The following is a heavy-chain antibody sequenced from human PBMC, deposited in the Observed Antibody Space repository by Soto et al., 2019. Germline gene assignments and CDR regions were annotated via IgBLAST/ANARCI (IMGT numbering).Heavy chain of an antibody. V-gene: IGHV3-23*01. Sequence: PGGSLRLSCAASGFTFRNFAMRWVRQAPGKGLAWVSAISGSGGATYYADSVKGRFTISRDNSKNTLFLQMNSLSAEDTAVYYCAKGAASDSPYYIDVWGKGTTVTVSS. CDR1: GFTFRNFA. CDR2: ISGSGGAT. CDR3: AKGAASDSPYYIDV. J-gene: IGHJ6*03. D-gene: IGHD2-15*01.